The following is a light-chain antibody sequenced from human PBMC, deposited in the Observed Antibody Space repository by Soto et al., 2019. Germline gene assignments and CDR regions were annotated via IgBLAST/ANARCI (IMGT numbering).Light chain of an antibody. CDR3: QQYGPSPMYT. J-gene: IGKJ2*01. Sequence: EIVLTQSPGTLSLSPGERATLSCRASQTVSSSYLAWYQQKPGQAPRLLIYGASTRATGIPGRISGSASGTDFTLTISRLEPDDFAVYYCQQYGPSPMYTFGQGTNLEIK. CDR1: QTVSSSY. CDR2: GAS. V-gene: IGKV3-20*01.